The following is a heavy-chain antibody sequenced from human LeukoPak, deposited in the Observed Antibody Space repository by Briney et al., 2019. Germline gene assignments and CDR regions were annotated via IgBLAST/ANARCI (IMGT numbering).Heavy chain of an antibody. CDR2: INHSGST. D-gene: IGHD1-26*01. V-gene: IGHV4-34*01. Sequence: SETLSLTCAVCGGSFSGYYWSWIRQPPGKELEWIGEINHSGSTNYNPSLKSRVTISVDTSKNQFSLKLSSVTAADTAVYYCARGVVGATTERAFDIWGQGTMVTVSS. CDR3: ARGVVGATTERAFDI. J-gene: IGHJ3*02. CDR1: GGSFSGYY.